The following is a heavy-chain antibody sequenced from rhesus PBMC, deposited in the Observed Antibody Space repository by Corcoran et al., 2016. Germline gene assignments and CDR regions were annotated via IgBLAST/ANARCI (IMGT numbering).Heavy chain of an antibody. D-gene: IGHD6-25*01. CDR2: IYGSSTGT. J-gene: IGHJ4*01. V-gene: IGHV4S10*01. CDR3: ASLRRQPFIDY. CDR1: GGSISDSYR. Sequence: QVQLQESGPGVVKPSETLSLTCAVSGGSISDSYRWSWIRQTPGKGLEWIGYIYGSSTGTNYNPSLKSRVTISKETSKNQFSLKLSSVTAADTAVYYWASLRRQPFIDYWGQGVLVTVSS.